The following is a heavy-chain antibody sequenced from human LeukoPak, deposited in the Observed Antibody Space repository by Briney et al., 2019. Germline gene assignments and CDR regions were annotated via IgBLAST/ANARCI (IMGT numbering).Heavy chain of an antibody. CDR2: IYSGGST. Sequence: GGSLRLSCAASGFTVSSNYMSSVRQAPGKGLEWVSVIYSGGSTYYADSVKGRFTISRDNSKNTLYLQMNSLRAEDTAVYYCARDAYNWNDGTYYFDYWGQGTLVTVSS. D-gene: IGHD1-20*01. J-gene: IGHJ4*02. CDR1: GFTVSSNY. V-gene: IGHV3-66*01. CDR3: ARDAYNWNDGTYYFDY.